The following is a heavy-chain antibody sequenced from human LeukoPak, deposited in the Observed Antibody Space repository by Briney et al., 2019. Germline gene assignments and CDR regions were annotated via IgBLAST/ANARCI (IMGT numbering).Heavy chain of an antibody. Sequence: GGSLRLSCAASGFTFSSYNMNWVRQAPGKGLEWVSSISFSNGYIYYADSVKGRFTISRDNAKNSLYLHMNSLRAEDTAVYYCASCGGDCSRLYFDYWGQGTLVTVSS. J-gene: IGHJ4*02. CDR2: ISFSNGYI. CDR3: ASCGGDCSRLYFDY. D-gene: IGHD2-21*02. CDR1: GFTFSSYN. V-gene: IGHV3-21*04.